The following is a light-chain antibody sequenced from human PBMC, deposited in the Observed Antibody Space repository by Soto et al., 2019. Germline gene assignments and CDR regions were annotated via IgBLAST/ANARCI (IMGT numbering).Light chain of an antibody. J-gene: IGLJ1*01. CDR3: NSYTGRSARYV. CDR2: DVT. Sequence: QSALTQPASVSGSPGQSITISCTGTISDVGAYNYVSWYQQHPGKAPKLMIYDVTNRPSGVSDRFSGSKSGNTASLTISGLRADDEADYYCNSYTGRSARYVFGTGTKVTVL. CDR1: ISDVGAYNY. V-gene: IGLV2-14*01.